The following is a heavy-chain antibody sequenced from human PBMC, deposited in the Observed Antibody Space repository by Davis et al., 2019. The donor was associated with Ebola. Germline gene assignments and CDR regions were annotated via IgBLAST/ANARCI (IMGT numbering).Heavy chain of an antibody. Sequence: PSETLSLTCTVSGGSISSYYWSWIRQPPGKGLEWIGYIYYSGDTSYNPSLNSRVTISVDTSRKQFSLKLTSVTAADSAVYFCAGREWMAPKTMDVWGQGTTVIVSS. CDR2: IYYSGDT. CDR1: GGSISSYY. J-gene: IGHJ6*02. V-gene: IGHV4-59*12. CDR3: AGREWMAPKTMDV. D-gene: IGHD5-24*01.